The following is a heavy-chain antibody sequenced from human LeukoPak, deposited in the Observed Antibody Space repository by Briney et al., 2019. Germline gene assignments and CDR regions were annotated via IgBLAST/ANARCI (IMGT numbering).Heavy chain of an antibody. CDR1: GGSFSGYY. D-gene: IGHD3-22*01. CDR2: INHSGST. J-gene: IGHJ4*02. V-gene: IGHV4-34*01. Sequence: SETLSLTCAVYGGSFSGYYWSWIRQPPGKGLEWIGEINHSGSTNYNPSLKSRVTISVDTSKNQFSLKLSSVTAADTAVYYCARRYYDSRFFDYWGQGTLVTVSS. CDR3: ARRYYDSRFFDY.